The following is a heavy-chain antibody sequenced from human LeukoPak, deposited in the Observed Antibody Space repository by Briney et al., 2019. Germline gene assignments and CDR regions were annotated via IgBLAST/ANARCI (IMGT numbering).Heavy chain of an antibody. J-gene: IGHJ4*02. D-gene: IGHD1-7*01. CDR3: ASTTKWNSPFDF. CDR1: GYTFINYA. V-gene: IGHV1-18*01. CDR2: ISPSNDNT. Sequence: ASVMVSCKASGYTFINYAITWVRQAPGQGLEWMGWISPSNDNTNYAQNLQGRVTMTTDTSTSTAYMELSSLRSDDTAVYYCASTTKWNSPFDFWGQGTLVTVSS.